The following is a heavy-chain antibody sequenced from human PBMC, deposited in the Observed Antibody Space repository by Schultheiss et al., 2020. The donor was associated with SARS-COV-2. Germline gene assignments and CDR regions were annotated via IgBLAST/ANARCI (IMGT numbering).Heavy chain of an antibody. Sequence: ASVKVSCKASGYTFSTYNINWVRQAPGQGLEWMGWISPNNGNTNYAQKLQGRVTMTTDTSTNTAYMELRSLRSDDTAVYYCAKDFVGYSSGWYVFDYWGQGTLVTVSS. CDR2: ISPNNGNT. J-gene: IGHJ4*02. V-gene: IGHV1-18*01. D-gene: IGHD6-19*01. CDR1: GYTFSTYN. CDR3: AKDFVGYSSGWYVFDY.